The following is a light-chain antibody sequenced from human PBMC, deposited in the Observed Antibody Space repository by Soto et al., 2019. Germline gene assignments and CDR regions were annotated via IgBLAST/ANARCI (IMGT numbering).Light chain of an antibody. CDR1: QSISSY. V-gene: IGKV1-39*01. Sequence: DIQMTQSPSSLSASVGDRVTITCRASQSISSYLNWYQQKPGKAPNLLIYSASKLHSGVPSRFSGSGSGTDFTLIISSLQPEDFATCYCQQSSSNPLTFGGGTRV. CDR2: SAS. J-gene: IGKJ4*01. CDR3: QQSSSNPLT.